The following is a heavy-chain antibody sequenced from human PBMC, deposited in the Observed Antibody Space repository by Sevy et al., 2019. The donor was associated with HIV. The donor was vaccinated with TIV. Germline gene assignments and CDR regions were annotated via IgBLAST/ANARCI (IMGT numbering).Heavy chain of an antibody. CDR2: ISSSTTSI. CDR1: GFTFSTYS. J-gene: IGHJ6*03. CDR3: AREWSIAAASTRFYYMDV. D-gene: IGHD6-25*01. Sequence: GGSLRLSCEASGFTFSTYSMNWVRQAPGKGLEWVSSISSSTTSIYYGYSVKGRFTISRDNAKNSLYLQMNSLRAEDTAVYYCAREWSIAAASTRFYYMDVWGRGTTVTVSS. V-gene: IGHV3-21*01.